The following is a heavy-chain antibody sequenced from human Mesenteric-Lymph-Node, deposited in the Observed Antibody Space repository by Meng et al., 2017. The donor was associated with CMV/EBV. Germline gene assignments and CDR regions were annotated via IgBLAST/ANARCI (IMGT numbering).Heavy chain of an antibody. D-gene: IGHD3-10*01. CDR2: VDPEDGET. V-gene: IGHV1-69-2*01. J-gene: IGHJ4*02. CDR3: ATGTGGSGSYYRTPDY. CDR1: YTFTDYY. Sequence: YTFTDYYMHWVQQAPGKGLEWMGLVDPEDGETIYAEKFQGRVTITADTSTDTAYMELSSLRSEDTAVYYCATGTGGSGSYYRTPDYWGQGTLVTVSS.